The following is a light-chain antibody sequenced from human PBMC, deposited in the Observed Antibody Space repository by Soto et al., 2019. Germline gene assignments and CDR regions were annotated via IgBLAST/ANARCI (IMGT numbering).Light chain of an antibody. CDR2: WAS. Sequence: DIVMTQSPDSLALSLGETATINCKSSQGLLYRSNNENYLAWYQQKPGQAPKLLIYWASTRESGVPDRFSGRGSGTDFTLTISSLQAEDVAVYYCQQYYNVPWTFGQGTKVDIK. CDR3: QQYYNVPWT. CDR1: QGLLYRSNNENY. V-gene: IGKV4-1*01. J-gene: IGKJ1*01.